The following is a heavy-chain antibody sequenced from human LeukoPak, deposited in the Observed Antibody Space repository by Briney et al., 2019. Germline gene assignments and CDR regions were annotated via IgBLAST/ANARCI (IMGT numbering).Heavy chain of an antibody. CDR3: ARLRSIAAFNWFDP. CDR1: GGSISSYY. Sequence: SETLSLTCTVSGGSISSYYWSWIRQPPGKGLESLRYIYTSGSTNYNPSLKSRVTISVDTSKNQFSLKLSSVTAADTAVYYCARLRSIAAFNWFDPWGQGTLVTVSS. J-gene: IGHJ5*02. D-gene: IGHD6-6*01. V-gene: IGHV4-4*09. CDR2: IYTSGST.